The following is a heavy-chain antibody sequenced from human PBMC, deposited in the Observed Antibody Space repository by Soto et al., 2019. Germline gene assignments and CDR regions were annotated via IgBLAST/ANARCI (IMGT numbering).Heavy chain of an antibody. D-gene: IGHD3-22*01. Sequence: ASVKVSCKASGYTFTGYYMHWVRQAPGQGLEWMGWINPNSGGTNYAQKCQGRVTMTRDTSISTAYMELSRLRSDDTAVYYCARDQDYYDQDYWGQGTLVTVSS. CDR2: INPNSGGT. V-gene: IGHV1-2*02. CDR1: GYTFTGYY. CDR3: ARDQDYYDQDY. J-gene: IGHJ4*02.